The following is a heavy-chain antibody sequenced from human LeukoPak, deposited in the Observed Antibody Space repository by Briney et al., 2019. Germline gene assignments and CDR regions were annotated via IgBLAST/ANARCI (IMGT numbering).Heavy chain of an antibody. CDR3: ARDKSYYDFWSGYYVSAYTDV. CDR1: GGSISSGDYY. J-gene: IGHJ6*03. Sequence: PSETLSLTCTVSGGSISSGDYYWSWIRQPPGKGLEWIGYIYYSGSTYYNPSLKSRVTISVDTSKNQFSLKLSSVTAADTAVYYCARDKSYYDFWSGYYVSAYTDVWGKGTTVTVSS. D-gene: IGHD3-3*01. V-gene: IGHV4-30-4*08. CDR2: IYYSGST.